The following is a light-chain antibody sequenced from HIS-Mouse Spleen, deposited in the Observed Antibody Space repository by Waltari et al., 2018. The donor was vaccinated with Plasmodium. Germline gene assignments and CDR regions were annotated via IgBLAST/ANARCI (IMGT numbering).Light chain of an antibody. CDR1: QRVSRN. CDR3: QQYNNWSFT. Sequence: EIVMTQSPATLSVSPGERATLSCRASQRVSRNLVWYQLKPGQAPRRRNYGASTRATGIPARVRGSGSGTEFTLTISSLQSEDCAVYYCQQYNNWSFTFGPGTKVDIK. J-gene: IGKJ3*01. V-gene: IGKV3-15*01. CDR2: GAS.